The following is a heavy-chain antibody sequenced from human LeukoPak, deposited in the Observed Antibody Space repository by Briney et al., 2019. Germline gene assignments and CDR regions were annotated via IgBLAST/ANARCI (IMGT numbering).Heavy chain of an antibody. CDR1: GFTFSSYA. V-gene: IGHV3-30-3*01. Sequence: TGRSLRLSCAASGFTFSSYAMPWVRQAPGKGLEWVAVISYDGSNKYYADSVKGRFTISRDNSKNTLYLQMNSLRAEDTAVYYCARGHCSSTSCPHTIYGMDVWGQGTTVTVSS. CDR2: ISYDGSNK. CDR3: ARGHCSSTSCPHTIYGMDV. D-gene: IGHD2-2*01. J-gene: IGHJ6*02.